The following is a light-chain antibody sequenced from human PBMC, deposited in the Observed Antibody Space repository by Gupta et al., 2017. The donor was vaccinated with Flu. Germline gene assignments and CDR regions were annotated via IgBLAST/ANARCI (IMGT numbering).Light chain of an antibody. CDR3: AAWDDSLNGPGYV. V-gene: IGLV1-44*01. Sequence: QSVLTQPPSASGTPGQRVTISCSGSSSNIGSNTVNWYQQLPGTPPKLLIYSNNQRPSGVPDRFSGSKSGTSASLAISGLQSEDEADYYCAAWDDSLNGPGYVFGTGTKVTVL. J-gene: IGLJ1*01. CDR1: SSNIGSNT. CDR2: SNN.